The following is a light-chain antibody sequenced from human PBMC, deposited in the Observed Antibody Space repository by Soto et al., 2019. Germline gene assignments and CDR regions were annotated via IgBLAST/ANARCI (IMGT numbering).Light chain of an antibody. V-gene: IGLV2-11*01. CDR2: DVS. Sequence: QSALTQPRSVSGSPGQSVTISCTGTSSDVGNYNHVSWYQHHPGKAPKLMISDVSKRPSGVPDRFSGSKSGNTASLTISGVQAEDEADYYCCSFAGSPYVFGTGTKLTVL. J-gene: IGLJ1*01. CDR3: CSFAGSPYV. CDR1: SSDVGNYNH.